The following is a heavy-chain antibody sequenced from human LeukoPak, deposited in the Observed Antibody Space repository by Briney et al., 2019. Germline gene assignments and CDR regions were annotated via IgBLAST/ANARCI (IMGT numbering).Heavy chain of an antibody. CDR3: ARDRLYHIVTGPFDY. CDR2: IYDSGGT. J-gene: IGHJ4*02. Sequence: PSETLSLTCTVSGGSIRSYYWSWIRQPAGKGLEWIGRIYDSGGTQYNPSLKSRVTMSLDTSKNQLSLKLTSVTAADTAVYYCARDRLYHIVTGPFDYWGQGTLVTVSS. D-gene: IGHD3-9*01. V-gene: IGHV4-4*07. CDR1: GGSIRSYY.